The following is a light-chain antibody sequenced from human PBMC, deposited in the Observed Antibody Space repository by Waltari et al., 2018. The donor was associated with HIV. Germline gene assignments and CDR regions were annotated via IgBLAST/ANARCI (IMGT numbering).Light chain of an antibody. V-gene: IGLV3-21*04. CDR3: QVWDTTTDQWV. CDR2: DDN. J-gene: IGLJ3*02. Sequence: SYVLTQPPSVSVDPGETARITCGGTNIGSKSVQWYQQKPGQAPVLVIYDDNDRPSGIPERFSGSSSGNTAILTISRVEAGDEADYYCQVWDTTTDQWVFGGGTELAVL. CDR1: NIGSKS.